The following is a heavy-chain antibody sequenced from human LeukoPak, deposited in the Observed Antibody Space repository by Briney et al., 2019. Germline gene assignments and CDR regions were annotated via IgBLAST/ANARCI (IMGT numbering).Heavy chain of an antibody. Sequence: PSETLSLTCTVSGGSINTYYWSWIRQPPGKGLEWIGYIYYSGSTNYNPSLKSRVTISVDTSKNQFSLKLSSVTAADTAVYYCARQENGSGSYLSYFDYWGQGTLVTVSS. CDR2: IYYSGST. J-gene: IGHJ4*02. D-gene: IGHD3-10*01. CDR3: ARQENGSGSYLSYFDY. V-gene: IGHV4-59*08. CDR1: GGSINTYY.